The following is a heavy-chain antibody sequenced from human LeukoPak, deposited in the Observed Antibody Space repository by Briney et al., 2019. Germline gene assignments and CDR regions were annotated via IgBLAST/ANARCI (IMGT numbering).Heavy chain of an antibody. D-gene: IGHD1-26*01. CDR2: ISGSGGST. J-gene: IGHJ4*02. Sequence: GGSLRLSRAASGFTFSTYAMSWVRQAPGKGLEWVSSISGSGGSTYYADSVKGRFTVSRDNSKDTLYLQMNSLRAEDTAIYYCAKRMGATHLDYWGPGSLVTVSS. CDR3: AKRMGATHLDY. CDR1: GFTFSTYA. V-gene: IGHV3-23*01.